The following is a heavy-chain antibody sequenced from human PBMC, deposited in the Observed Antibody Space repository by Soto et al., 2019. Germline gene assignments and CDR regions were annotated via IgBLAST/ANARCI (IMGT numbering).Heavy chain of an antibody. D-gene: IGHD6-6*01. CDR2: IYYSGST. CDR1: GGSISSGDYY. V-gene: IGHV4-30-4*01. Sequence: QVQLQESGPGLVKPSQTLSLTCTVSGGSISSGDYYWSWIRQPPGKGLEWIGYIYYSGSTSYNPSLKSRVTISVDTSTTQFSLKLSSVTAADTAVYYCAVSIGARYFDYWGQGTLVTVSS. J-gene: IGHJ4*02. CDR3: AVSIGARYFDY.